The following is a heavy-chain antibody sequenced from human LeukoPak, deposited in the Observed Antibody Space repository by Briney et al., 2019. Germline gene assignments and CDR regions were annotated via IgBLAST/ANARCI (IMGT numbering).Heavy chain of an antibody. CDR3: ARGSGSYSP. V-gene: IGHV4-61*01. CDR2: IYSRGST. Sequence: DPSETLSLACAVSGDSISTVTYSWSWIRQPPGKGLEWIGYIYSRGSTNYNPSLKSRVTISLDTSKNQFSLRLSSVTAADTAVYYCARGSGSYSPWGQGTLVTVSS. D-gene: IGHD1-26*01. CDR1: GDSISTVTYS. J-gene: IGHJ5*02.